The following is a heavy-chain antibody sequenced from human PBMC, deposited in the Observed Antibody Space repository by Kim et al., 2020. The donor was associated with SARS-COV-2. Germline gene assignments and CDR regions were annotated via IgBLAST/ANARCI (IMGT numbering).Heavy chain of an antibody. Sequence: GGSLRLSCAASGFTFSSYSMNWVRQAPGKGLEWVSSISSSSSYIYYADSVKGRFTISRDNAKNSLYLQMNSLRAEDTAVYYCARGEGDIVVVVAAIGLGTPGFDYWGQGTLVTVSS. CDR1: GFTFSSYS. D-gene: IGHD2-15*01. CDR3: ARGEGDIVVVVAAIGLGTPGFDY. J-gene: IGHJ4*02. V-gene: IGHV3-21*01. CDR2: ISSSSSYI.